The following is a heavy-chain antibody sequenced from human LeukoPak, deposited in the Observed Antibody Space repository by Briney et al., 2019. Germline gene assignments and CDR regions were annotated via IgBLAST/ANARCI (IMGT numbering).Heavy chain of an antibody. J-gene: IGHJ4*02. CDR3: ARLELWLTPY. D-gene: IGHD3-16*01. CDR1: GFTFSNYW. Sequence: GGSLRLSCVASGFTFSNYWMSWVRQAPGKGLEWVANIKQDGSEKYYVDSVKGRFTISRDNAKNSLYLQMNSLRAEDTAVYYCARLELWLTPYWGQGTLVTVSS. V-gene: IGHV3-7*01. CDR2: IKQDGSEK.